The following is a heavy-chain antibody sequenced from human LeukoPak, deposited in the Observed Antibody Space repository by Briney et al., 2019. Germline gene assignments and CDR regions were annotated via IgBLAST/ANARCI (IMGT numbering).Heavy chain of an antibody. CDR2: ISPSNGGT. CDR1: GYTFTSYS. J-gene: IGHJ4*02. D-gene: IGHD4-23*01. V-gene: IGHV1-18*04. Sequence: ASVKVSCKASGYTFTSYSINWVRRAPGQGLEWMGWISPSNGGTSYAQKVQDRVTMTTDTSTTTVYMELRSLGSDDTAIYYCVRDSGWELRHFFFDDWGQGTLVTVSS. CDR3: VRDSGWELRHFFFDD.